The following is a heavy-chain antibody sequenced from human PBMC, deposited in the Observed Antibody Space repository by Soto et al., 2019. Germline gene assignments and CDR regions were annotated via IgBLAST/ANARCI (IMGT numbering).Heavy chain of an antibody. CDR2: IYCSGST. J-gene: IGHJ4*02. Sequence: SETLSLTCSVSDDSINSDKYYWGWIRQPPGKGLEWIGYIYCSGSTNYNPSLKSRVTISVDTSKNQFSLKLSSVTAADTAVYYCARYHYDYIWGSYLLYFDYWGQGTLVTVSS. CDR1: DDSINSDKYY. D-gene: IGHD3-16*02. CDR3: ARYHYDYIWGSYLLYFDY. V-gene: IGHV4-61*01.